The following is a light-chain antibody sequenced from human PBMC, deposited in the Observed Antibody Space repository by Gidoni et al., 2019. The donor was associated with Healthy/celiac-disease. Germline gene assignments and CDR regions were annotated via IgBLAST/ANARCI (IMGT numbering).Light chain of an antibody. Sequence: DIQMTQSPSTLSASVGDRVTITCRASQSISSWLAWYQQKPGKAPKLLIYKASSLESVVPSRFSGSGSGTEFTLTISSLQPDDFATYYCQQYNSYSMCSFGQXTKLEIK. CDR2: KAS. CDR1: QSISSW. J-gene: IGKJ2*04. CDR3: QQYNSYSMCS. V-gene: IGKV1-5*03.